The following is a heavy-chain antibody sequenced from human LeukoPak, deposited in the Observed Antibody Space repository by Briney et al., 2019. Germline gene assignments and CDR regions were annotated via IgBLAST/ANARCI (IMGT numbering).Heavy chain of an antibody. CDR3: ASTYSSGWHFDY. CDR1: GGSISSYY. D-gene: IGHD6-19*01. V-gene: IGHV4-59*06. J-gene: IGHJ4*02. Sequence: PSETLSLTCTVSGGSISSYYWSWIRQHPGKGLEWIGYIYYSGSTYYNPSLKSRVTISVGTSKNQFSLKLSSVTAADTAVYYCASTYSSGWHFDYWGQGTLVTVSP. CDR2: IYYSGST.